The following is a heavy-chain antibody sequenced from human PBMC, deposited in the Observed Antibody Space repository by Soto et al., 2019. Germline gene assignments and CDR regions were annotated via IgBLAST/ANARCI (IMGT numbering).Heavy chain of an antibody. CDR2: MNPNSGNT. V-gene: IGHV1-8*01. Sequence: GASVKVSCKASGYTFTSYDINWVRQATGQGLEWMGWMNPNSGNTGYAQKFQGRVTMTRNTSISTAYMELSSLRSEDTAVYYCARGKKRIFDIVVVPAANDYWGQGTLVTVSS. D-gene: IGHD2-2*01. CDR3: ARGKKRIFDIVVVPAANDY. J-gene: IGHJ4*02. CDR1: GYTFTSYD.